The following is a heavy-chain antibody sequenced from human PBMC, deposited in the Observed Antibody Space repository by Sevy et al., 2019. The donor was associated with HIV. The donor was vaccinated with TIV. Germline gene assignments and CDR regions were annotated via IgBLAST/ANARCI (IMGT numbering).Heavy chain of an antibody. J-gene: IGHJ4*02. CDR3: ARSPSYGSGSYSFHPVDY. V-gene: IGHV4-59*01. CDR2: IYYSGST. Sequence: SETLSLTWTVSGGSITSYYWSWIRQPPGKGLEWIGSIYYSGSTNYNPSLKSRVTISVDTSKNQFSLKLSSVTAADTAVYYCARSPSYGSGSYSFHPVDYWGQGTLVTVSS. D-gene: IGHD3-10*01. CDR1: GGSITSYY.